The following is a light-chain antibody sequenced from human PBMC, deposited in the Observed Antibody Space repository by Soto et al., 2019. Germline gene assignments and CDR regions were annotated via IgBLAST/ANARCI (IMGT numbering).Light chain of an antibody. CDR2: AAS. V-gene: IGKV1-39*01. CDR1: QSISSY. CDR3: QQYDA. Sequence: DIQMTQSPSSLPASVGDRVTITCRASQSISSYLNWYQQKPGKAPKLLIYAASSLQSGVPSRFSGSGSGTHFTFTINNVQPEDVATYYCQQYDAFGQGTKVDIK. J-gene: IGKJ2*01.